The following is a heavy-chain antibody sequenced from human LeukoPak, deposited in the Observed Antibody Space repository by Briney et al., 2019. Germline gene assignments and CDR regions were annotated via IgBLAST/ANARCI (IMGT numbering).Heavy chain of an antibody. CDR3: AKLNRGSAVNYFGLDC. CDR1: GFAFSSYP. D-gene: IGHD1-7*01. J-gene: IGHJ4*02. Sequence: GGSLRLSCAASGFAFSSYPMHWVRQAPGKGLAWVSAINGGGDRTFYADSVKGRFTISRDNSNNTLYLQMDSLRAEDTAAYYCAKLNRGSAVNYFGLDCWGQGILVTVSS. CDR2: INGGGDRT. V-gene: IGHV3-23*01.